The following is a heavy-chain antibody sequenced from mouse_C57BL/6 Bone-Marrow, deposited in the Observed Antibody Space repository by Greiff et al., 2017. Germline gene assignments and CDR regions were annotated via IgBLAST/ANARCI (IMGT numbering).Heavy chain of an antibody. CDR3: ARSGYSNYGYYFDY. D-gene: IGHD2-5*01. CDR2: IYPRSGNT. Sequence: QVQLQQSGAELARPGASVKLSCKASGYTFTSYGISWVKQRTGQGLEWIGEIYPRSGNTYYNEKFKGKATLTADKSSSTAYMELRSLTSEDSAVYFGARSGYSNYGYYFDYWGQGTTLTVSS. CDR1: GYTFTSYG. J-gene: IGHJ2*01. V-gene: IGHV1-81*01.